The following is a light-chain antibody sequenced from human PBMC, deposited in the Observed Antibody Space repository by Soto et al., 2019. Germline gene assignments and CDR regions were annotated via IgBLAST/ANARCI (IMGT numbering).Light chain of an antibody. Sequence: EIVLTQSPATLSLSPGDRATLCCRASQDVGGYLSWFQQKPGQAPRLLIYGASTRATGIPARFSGSGSGTEFTLTISSLQSEDFAVYYCQQYNNWPLTFGGGTKVDIK. CDR1: QDVGGY. V-gene: IGKV3-15*01. J-gene: IGKJ4*01. CDR2: GAS. CDR3: QQYNNWPLT.